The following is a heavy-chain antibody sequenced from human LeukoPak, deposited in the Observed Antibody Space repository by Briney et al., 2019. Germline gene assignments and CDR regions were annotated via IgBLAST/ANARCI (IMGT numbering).Heavy chain of an antibody. Sequence: GSSVKVSCKASGGTFSSYAISWVRQAPGQGLEWMGRIIPILGIANYAQKFQGRVTITADKSTSTAYMELSSLRSEDTAVYYCAXXXXXXXXXXXQGLYYGMDVWGQGTTVTVSS. CDR3: AXXXXXXXXXXXQGLYYGMDV. J-gene: IGHJ6*02. CDR2: IIPILGIA. V-gene: IGHV1-69*04. CDR1: GGTFSSYA.